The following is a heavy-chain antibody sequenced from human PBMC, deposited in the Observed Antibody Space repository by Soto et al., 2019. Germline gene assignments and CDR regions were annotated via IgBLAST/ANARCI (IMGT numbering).Heavy chain of an antibody. CDR3: AREIMPLTNDWYFDL. Sequence: QVQLQESGPGLVKPSETLSLTCTVSGGSISGGVHSWSWIRQPPGKGLEWIGHIFDSGSTYYNPSLKSRLTISVDTSKNHFSLRLSSLTAADTAVYYCAREIMPLTNDWYFDLWVRGTLVTVSS. J-gene: IGHJ2*01. CDR1: GGSISGGVHS. CDR2: IFDSGST. V-gene: IGHV4-30-4*01. D-gene: IGHD2-8*01.